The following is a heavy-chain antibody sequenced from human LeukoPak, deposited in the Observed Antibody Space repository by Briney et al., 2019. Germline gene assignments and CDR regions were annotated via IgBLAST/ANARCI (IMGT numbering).Heavy chain of an antibody. J-gene: IGHJ4*02. CDR2: IGSSGSTI. CDR1: GFTFSTYG. V-gene: IGHV3-48*03. CDR3: ARDMGNYFDY. D-gene: IGHD3-10*01. Sequence: PGGSLRLSCAVSGFTFSTYGMNWVRQAPGKGLEWVSYIGSSGSTIYYADSVKGRFTISRDNAKNSLFLQMSGLRAEDTAVYYCARDMGNYFDYWGQGALVTVSS.